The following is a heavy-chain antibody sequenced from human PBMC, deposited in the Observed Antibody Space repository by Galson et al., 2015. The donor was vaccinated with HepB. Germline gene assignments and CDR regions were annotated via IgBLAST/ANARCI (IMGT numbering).Heavy chain of an antibody. CDR2: ISAYNGNT. Sequence: SVKVSCKASGYTFTSYGISWVRQAPGQGLEWMGWISAYNGNTNYAQKLQGRVTMTTDTSTSTAYMELRSLRSDDTAVYYCARVTPPDIVVSWGNWFDPWGQGTLVTVSS. CDR1: GYTFTSYG. V-gene: IGHV1-18*04. J-gene: IGHJ5*02. D-gene: IGHD2-15*01. CDR3: ARVTPPDIVVSWGNWFDP.